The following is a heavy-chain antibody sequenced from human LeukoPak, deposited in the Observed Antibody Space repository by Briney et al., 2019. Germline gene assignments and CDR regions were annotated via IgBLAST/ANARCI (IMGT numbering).Heavy chain of an antibody. D-gene: IGHD5-18*01. CDR2: IIPIFGTA. Sequence: GASVKVSCKASGGTFSSYAISWVRQAPGQGLEWMGGIIPIFGTANYAQKFQGRVTITADKSTSTAYMELSSLRSEDTAVYYCARARDDTAMDYYFDYWGQGTLVTVSS. J-gene: IGHJ4*02. CDR3: ARARDDTAMDYYFDY. V-gene: IGHV1-69*06. CDR1: GGTFSSYA.